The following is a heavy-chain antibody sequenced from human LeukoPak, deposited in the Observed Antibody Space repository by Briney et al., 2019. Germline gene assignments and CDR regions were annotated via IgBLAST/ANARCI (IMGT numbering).Heavy chain of an antibody. D-gene: IGHD6-19*01. CDR2: IHYSGST. V-gene: IGHV4-59*11. Sequence: PSETLSLTCSVWGGFISSHYWSWIRQPPGKGLEWIGYIHYSGSTNYNPSLKGRVTMSVDTSNNQFYLKLSSVTAADTAVYYCARGQWLLDSWGQGTLVTVSS. CDR3: ARGQWLLDS. J-gene: IGHJ4*02. CDR1: GGFISSHY.